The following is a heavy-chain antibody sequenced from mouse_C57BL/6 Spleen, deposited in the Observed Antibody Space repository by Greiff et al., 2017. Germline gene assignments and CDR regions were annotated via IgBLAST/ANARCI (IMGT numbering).Heavy chain of an antibody. CDR1: GFTFSDYG. J-gene: IGHJ3*01. V-gene: IGHV5-17*01. D-gene: IGHD4-1*02. CDR2: ISSGSSTI. CDR3: ARGQLVPSWFAY. Sequence: DVQLQESGGGLVKPGGSLKLSCAASGFTFSDYGMHWVRQAPEKGLEWVAYISSGSSTIYYADTVKGRFTISRDNAKNTLFLQMTSLRSEDTAMYYCARGQLVPSWFAYWGQGTLVTVSA.